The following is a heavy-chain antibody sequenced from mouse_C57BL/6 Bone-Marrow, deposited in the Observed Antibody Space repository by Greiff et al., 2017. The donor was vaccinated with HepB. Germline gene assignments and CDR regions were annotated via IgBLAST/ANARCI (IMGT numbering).Heavy chain of an antibody. CDR2: IYPRSGNN. Sequence: QVQLQQSGAELARPGASVKLSCKASGYTFTSYGISWVKQRTGQGLEWIGEIYPRSGNNYYNEKFKGKATLTADKSSSTAYMEHRSLTSEDSAVYFCTREGPWFAYWGQGALVTVSA. V-gene: IGHV1-81*01. J-gene: IGHJ3*01. CDR1: GYTFTSYG. CDR3: TREGPWFAY.